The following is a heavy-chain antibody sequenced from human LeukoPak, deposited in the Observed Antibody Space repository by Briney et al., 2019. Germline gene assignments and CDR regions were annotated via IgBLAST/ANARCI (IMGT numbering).Heavy chain of an antibody. CDR1: GYTLTELS. V-gene: IGHV1-24*01. J-gene: IGHJ4*02. Sequence: ASVKVSCKGSGYTLTELSMHWVRQAPGKGLEWMGGFDPEDDETIYAQKFQGRVTMTEDTSTDTAYMELSSLRSEDTAVYYCATGDYSGYSSGWTDYWGQGTLVTVSS. CDR2: FDPEDDET. D-gene: IGHD6-19*01. CDR3: ATGDYSGYSSGWTDY.